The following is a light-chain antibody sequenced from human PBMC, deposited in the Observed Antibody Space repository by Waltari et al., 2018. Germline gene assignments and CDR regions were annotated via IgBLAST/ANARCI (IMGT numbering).Light chain of an antibody. J-gene: IGKJ1*01. CDR1: QSVGRS. Sequence: EVLLTQYPGTLSLSPGERATLSCRASQSVGRSLAWYPQKPGQAPRLLIYGASTRFTGIPDRFSGSVSGTDVSRTISRLEPEDFAVYYCQHYVRLPATFGQGTTVEIK. CDR3: QHYVRLPAT. CDR2: GAS. V-gene: IGKV3-20*01.